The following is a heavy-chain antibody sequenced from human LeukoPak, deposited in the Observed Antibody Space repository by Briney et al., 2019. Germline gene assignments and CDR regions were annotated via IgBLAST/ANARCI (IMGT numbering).Heavy chain of an antibody. CDR1: GFAVSSNY. Sequence: PGGSLRLSCAASGFAVSSNYIGWVRQAPGKGLEYVSVIYSGGATYYADSVKGRFTISRHISKHTLYLQMNSLRAGDTAVYYCATLDLRGYYFDYWGQGTLVTVSS. V-gene: IGHV3-53*04. CDR3: ATLDLRGYYFDY. J-gene: IGHJ4*02. D-gene: IGHD3-22*01. CDR2: IYSGGAT.